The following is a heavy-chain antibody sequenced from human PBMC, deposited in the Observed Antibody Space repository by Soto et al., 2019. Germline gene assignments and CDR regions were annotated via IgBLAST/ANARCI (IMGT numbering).Heavy chain of an antibody. CDR2: IYSGGST. CDR3: ARESAGINFDY. V-gene: IGHV3-66*01. Sequence: EVQLVESGGGLVQPGGSLRLSCAASGFTVSSNYMSWVRQAPGKGLEWVSVIYSGGSTYYADSVKGRFTISRDNSQDALYLQMNSLRAEDTAVYYCARESAGINFDYWGQGTLVTVSS. J-gene: IGHJ4*02. CDR1: GFTVSSNY. D-gene: IGHD6-13*01.